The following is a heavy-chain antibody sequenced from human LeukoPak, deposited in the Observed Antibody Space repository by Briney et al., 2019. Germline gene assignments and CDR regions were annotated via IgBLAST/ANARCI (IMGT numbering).Heavy chain of an antibody. J-gene: IGHJ6*02. CDR3: ARSGSHNYYYYGMDV. Sequence: GSSVKVSCKASGGTFSSYAISWVRQAPGQGLEWMGWISACNGNTKYAQKFQSRVTMTTDTSTNTVNMELRSLRSDDTAVFYCARSGSHNYYYYGMDVWGRGTTVIVSS. CDR1: GGTFSSYA. CDR2: ISACNGNT. V-gene: IGHV1-18*01. D-gene: IGHD1-26*01.